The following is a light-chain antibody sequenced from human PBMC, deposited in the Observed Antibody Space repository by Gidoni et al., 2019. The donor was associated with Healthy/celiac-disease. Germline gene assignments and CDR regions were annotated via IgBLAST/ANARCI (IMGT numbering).Light chain of an antibody. J-gene: IGKJ1*01. CDR2: AAS. V-gene: IGKV1-39*01. Sequence: DIQLTQSPSSLSASVGDRVTITCRASQNISSYLHWYQQKPGKAPKLLIYAASSLQSGVPSRFSGSGSGTDFTLTISSLQPEDFATYYCQQSYTSWTFGQXTKVEIK. CDR3: QQSYTSWT. CDR1: QNISSY.